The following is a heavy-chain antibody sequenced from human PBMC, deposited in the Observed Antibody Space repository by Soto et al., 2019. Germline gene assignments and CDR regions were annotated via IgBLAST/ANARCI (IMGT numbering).Heavy chain of an antibody. J-gene: IGHJ4*02. D-gene: IGHD3-22*01. V-gene: IGHV3-11*06. Sequence: PGGSLRLSCAPSRFTFSDYYMSWIRQAPGKGLEWVSYISSSSSYTNYADSVKGRFTISRDNAKNSLYLQMNSLRAEDTAVCYCARDLKYYYDSSGYLFDYWGQGTLVTVSS. CDR3: ARDLKYYYDSSGYLFDY. CDR1: RFTFSDYY. CDR2: ISSSSSYT.